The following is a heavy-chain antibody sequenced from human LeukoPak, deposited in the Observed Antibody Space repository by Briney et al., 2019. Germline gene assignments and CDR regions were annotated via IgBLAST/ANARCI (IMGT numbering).Heavy chain of an antibody. V-gene: IGHV3-21*01. Sequence: GGSLRLSCVASGFPFRSFSMNWVRQAPGKGLEWVSSISSSSTYIYYADSVKGRFTISRDNAKNSLYLQMNSLRVEDTAVYYCARADRDGNKRFLDWGQGTLVTVSS. J-gene: IGHJ4*02. CDR1: GFPFRSFS. CDR2: ISSSSTYI. CDR3: ARADRDGNKRFLD. D-gene: IGHD1/OR15-1a*01.